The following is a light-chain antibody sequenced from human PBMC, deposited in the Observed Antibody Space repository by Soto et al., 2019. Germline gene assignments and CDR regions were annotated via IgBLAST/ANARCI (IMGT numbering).Light chain of an antibody. V-gene: IGKV2-30*02. CDR2: KVS. CDR3: MQGTHWPPYT. Sequence: DVVMTQSPLSLPVTLGQPASISCRSSQSLVHSDGKTYLNWFQQRPGQSPRRLSYKVSNRDSGVPDRFSGSGSGTDFTLKISRVEAEDVGVYYCMQGTHWPPYTFGQGTKVDIK. J-gene: IGKJ2*01. CDR1: QSLVHSDGKTY.